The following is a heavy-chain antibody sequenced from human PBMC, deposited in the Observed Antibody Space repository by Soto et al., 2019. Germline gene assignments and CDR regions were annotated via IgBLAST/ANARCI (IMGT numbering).Heavy chain of an antibody. V-gene: IGHV3-7*01. Sequence: EVQLVESGGGLVQPGGSLRLSCAASGFTFSSYWMSWVRQAPGKGLEWVANIKQDGSEKYYVDSVKGRFTISRDNAKNSLYLQMNSLRAEDRAVHYCARSFTTVTTRAYGMDVWGQGTTVTVSS. CDR2: IKQDGSEK. D-gene: IGHD4-17*01. J-gene: IGHJ6*02. CDR1: GFTFSSYW. CDR3: ARSFTTVTTRAYGMDV.